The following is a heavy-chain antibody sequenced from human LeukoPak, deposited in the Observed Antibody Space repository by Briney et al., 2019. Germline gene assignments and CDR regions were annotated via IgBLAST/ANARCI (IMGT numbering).Heavy chain of an antibody. CDR2: INSNTGDT. D-gene: IGHD5-24*01. Sequence: ASVKVSCKTSGYTFITYYIHWLRQAPGQGLEWMGRINSNTGDTNYAQNFQGRVTMARDTSISTAYMELSRLMSDDTAVYYCAREEGHGYNFPDFDYWGQGTLVTVSS. CDR1: GYTFITYY. V-gene: IGHV1-2*06. J-gene: IGHJ4*02. CDR3: AREEGHGYNFPDFDY.